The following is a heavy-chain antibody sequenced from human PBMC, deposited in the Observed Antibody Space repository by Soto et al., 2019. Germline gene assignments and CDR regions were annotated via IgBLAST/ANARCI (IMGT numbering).Heavy chain of an antibody. CDR2: INPVLAVA. Sequence: QVQLVQSGAEVKKPGSSGKVSCKASGGTLNSYTINWVRQAPGHGPEWLGRINPVLAVANYAQTFQGRDTITADKSTSTVYMDPPSLRSEDTAVYYCARSSVAAAGTLGNWGPGTLVTVSS. CDR3: ARSSVAAAGTLGN. V-gene: IGHV1-69*02. D-gene: IGHD6-13*01. CDR1: GGTLNSYT. J-gene: IGHJ4*02.